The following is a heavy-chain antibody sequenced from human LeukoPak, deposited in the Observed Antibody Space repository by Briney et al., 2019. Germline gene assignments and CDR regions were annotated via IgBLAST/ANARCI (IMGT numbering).Heavy chain of an antibody. CDR3: ARQSGYSYGPLHY. V-gene: IGHV4-39*01. D-gene: IGHD5-18*01. CDR2: IYYSGST. CDR1: GGSISSSSYC. Sequence: SETLSLTCTVSGGSISSSSYCWGWIRQPPGKGLEWIGSIYYSGSTYYNPSLKSRVTISVDTSKNQFSLKLSSVTAADTAVYCCARQSGYSYGPLHYWGQGTLVTVSS. J-gene: IGHJ4*02.